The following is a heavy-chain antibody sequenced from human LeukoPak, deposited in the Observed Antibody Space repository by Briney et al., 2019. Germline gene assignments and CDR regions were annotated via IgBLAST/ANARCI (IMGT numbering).Heavy chain of an antibody. CDR1: GYSFTSYW. J-gene: IGHJ4*02. CDR2: IYPGDSDA. V-gene: IGHV5-51*01. Sequence: GESLKISCKGSGYSFTSYWIGWVRQMPGKGLEWMGIIYPGDSDARYSPSSQGQVTISADKSISTAYLQWSSLKASDTAMYYCARGDIVVVPAATDYYFDYWGQGTLVTVSS. D-gene: IGHD2-2*01. CDR3: ARGDIVVVPAATDYYFDY.